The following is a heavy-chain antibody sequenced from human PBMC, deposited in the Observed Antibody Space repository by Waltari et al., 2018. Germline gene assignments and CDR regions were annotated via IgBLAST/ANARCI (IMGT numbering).Heavy chain of an antibody. D-gene: IGHD3-10*01. J-gene: IGHJ6*03. Sequence: QVQLQQWGAGLLKPSETLSLTRAVYGGSFSGYYWSWIRQPPGKGLEWIGEINHSGSTNYNPSLKSRVTISVDTSKNQFSLKLSSVTAADTAVYYCARGRGSGSYYRVYYYYYMDVWGKGTTVTVSS. CDR3: ARGRGSGSYYRVYYYYYMDV. CDR2: INHSGST. CDR1: GGSFSGYY. V-gene: IGHV4-34*01.